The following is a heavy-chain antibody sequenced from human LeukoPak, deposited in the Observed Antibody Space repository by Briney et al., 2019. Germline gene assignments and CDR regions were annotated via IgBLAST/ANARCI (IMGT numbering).Heavy chain of an antibody. CDR1: GRSISSYY. CDR3: ARTAFPIALLNFDY. Sequence: TSETLSLTCTVSGRSISSYYWSWIRQPPGKGLEWIGSIYYSGSTYYNPSLKSRVTISVDRSKNQFSLKLSSVTAADTAVYYCARTAFPIALLNFDYWGQGTLVTVSS. D-gene: IGHD6-13*01. V-gene: IGHV4-59*12. J-gene: IGHJ4*02. CDR2: IYYSGST.